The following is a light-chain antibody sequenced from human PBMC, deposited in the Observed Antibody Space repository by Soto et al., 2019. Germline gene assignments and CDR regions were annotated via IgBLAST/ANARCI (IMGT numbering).Light chain of an antibody. CDR2: DYN. Sequence: QSVLTQPPSVSAAPGQTVTIPCSGSSSNIGKNSVSWYQHLPGTAPKLLIYDYNKRPSGIPDRFSGSGSGTSATLGITGLQTGDEADYYCGSWDSSLTAGVFGGGNKLTVL. CDR3: GSWDSSLTAGV. CDR1: SSNIGKNS. V-gene: IGLV1-51*01. J-gene: IGLJ2*01.